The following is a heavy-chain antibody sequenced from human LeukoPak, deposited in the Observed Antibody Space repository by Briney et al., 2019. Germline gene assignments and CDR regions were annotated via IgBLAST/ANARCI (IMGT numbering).Heavy chain of an antibody. D-gene: IGHD3-22*01. CDR2: INHSGST. CDR1: GGSFSGYY. Sequence: SETLSLTCAVYGGSFSGYYWSWIHQPPGKGLEWIGEINHSGSTNYNPSLKSRVTISVDTSKNQFSLKLSSVTAADTAVYYCARGTYDSSGYYPARNRGMDVWGQGTTVTVSS. V-gene: IGHV4-34*01. CDR3: ARGTYDSSGYYPARNRGMDV. J-gene: IGHJ6*02.